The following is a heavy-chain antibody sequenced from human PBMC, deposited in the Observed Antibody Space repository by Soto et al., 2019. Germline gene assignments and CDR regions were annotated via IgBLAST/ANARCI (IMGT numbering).Heavy chain of an antibody. CDR3: ARDVGGYCSSTSCYGMDV. CDR2: ISSSSSYI. J-gene: IGHJ6*02. V-gene: IGHV3-21*01. CDR1: GFTFSNYS. Sequence: PGGSLRLSCAGSGFTFSNYSMNWVRQAPGKGLEWVSSISSSSSYIYYADSVKGRFTISRDNAKNSLYLQMNSLRAEDTAVYYCARDVGGYCSSTSCYGMDVWGQGTTVTVSS. D-gene: IGHD2-2*01.